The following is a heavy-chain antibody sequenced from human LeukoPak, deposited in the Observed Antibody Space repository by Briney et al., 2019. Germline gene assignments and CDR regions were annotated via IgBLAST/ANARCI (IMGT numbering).Heavy chain of an antibody. CDR2: IYTSGST. CDR1: GGSISSGSYY. CDR3: ARARRGYSYGSYWFDP. D-gene: IGHD5-18*01. V-gene: IGHV4-61*02. J-gene: IGHJ5*02. Sequence: PSQTPSLTCTVSGGSISSGSYYWSWIRQPAGKGLEWIGRIYTSGSTNYNPSLKSRVTISVDTSKNQFSLKLSSVTAADTAVYYCARARRGYSYGSYWFDPWGQGTLVTVSS.